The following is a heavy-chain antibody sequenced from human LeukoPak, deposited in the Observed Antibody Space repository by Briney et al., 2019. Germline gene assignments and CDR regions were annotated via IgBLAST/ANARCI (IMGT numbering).Heavy chain of an antibody. D-gene: IGHD6-13*01. CDR2: IRSKAYGGTA. Sequence: KAGGSLRLSCTASGFTFGDYAMSWFRQAPGKGLEWVGFIRSKAYGGTAEYAASVKGRFTISRDDSKSIAYLQMNSLKTEDTAVYYCTRGGAAAGPDYWGQGTLVTVSS. CDR1: GFTFGDYA. J-gene: IGHJ4*02. V-gene: IGHV3-49*05. CDR3: TRGGAAAGPDY.